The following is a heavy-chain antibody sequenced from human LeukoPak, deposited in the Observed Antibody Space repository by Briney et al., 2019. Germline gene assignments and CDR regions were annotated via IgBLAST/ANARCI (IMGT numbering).Heavy chain of an antibody. Sequence: TGRSLRLSCAASGFTSSSYGMHWVRQAPGKGLEWVAVIWYDGSNKYYADSVKGRFTISRDNSKNTLYLQMNSLRAEDTAVYYCARRFKGYGSGSYSLDAFDIWGQGTMVTVSS. CDR3: ARRFKGYGSGSYSLDAFDI. V-gene: IGHV3-33*01. CDR2: IWYDGSNK. D-gene: IGHD3-10*01. J-gene: IGHJ3*02. CDR1: GFTSSSYG.